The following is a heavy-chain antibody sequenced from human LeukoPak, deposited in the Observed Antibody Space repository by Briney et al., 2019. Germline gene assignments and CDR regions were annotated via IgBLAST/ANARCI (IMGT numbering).Heavy chain of an antibody. Sequence: PSETLSLTCTVSGYSISSGYYWGWIRQPPGKGLEWIGSIYYSGSTYYNPSLKSRVTISVDTSKNQFSLKLSSVTAADTAVYYCARVGGIAARQSDYWGQGTLVTVSS. CDR1: GYSISSGYY. V-gene: IGHV4-38-2*02. D-gene: IGHD6-6*01. J-gene: IGHJ4*02. CDR2: IYYSGST. CDR3: ARVGGIAARQSDY.